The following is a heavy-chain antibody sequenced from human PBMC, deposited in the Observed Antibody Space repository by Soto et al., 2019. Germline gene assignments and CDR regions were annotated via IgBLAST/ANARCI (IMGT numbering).Heavy chain of an antibody. CDR3: ASRDSYCGGDCYSLYGMDV. J-gene: IGHJ6*02. CDR1: GGTFSSYA. V-gene: IGHV1-69*13. D-gene: IGHD2-21*02. Sequence: SVKVSCKASGGTFSSYAISWVRQAPGQGLEWMGGIIPIFGTANYAQKFRGRVTITADESTSTAYMELSSLRSEDTAVYYCASRDSYCGGDCYSLYGMDVWGQGTTVTVSS. CDR2: IIPIFGTA.